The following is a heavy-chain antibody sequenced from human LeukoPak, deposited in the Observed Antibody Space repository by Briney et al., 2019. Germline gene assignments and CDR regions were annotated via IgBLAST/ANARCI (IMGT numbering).Heavy chain of an antibody. CDR2: IYSGGST. J-gene: IGHJ3*01. D-gene: IGHD6-19*01. Sequence: GGSLRLSCAASGFTFSSYRMNWVRQAPGKGLEWVSVIYSGGSTYYADSVKGRFTISRDNSKNTLYLQMNSLRAEDTAVYYCARESDIIAVAGTETSGAFGAWGQGAMVTVSS. CDR1: GFTFSSYR. V-gene: IGHV3-66*01. CDR3: ARESDIIAVAGTETSGAFGA.